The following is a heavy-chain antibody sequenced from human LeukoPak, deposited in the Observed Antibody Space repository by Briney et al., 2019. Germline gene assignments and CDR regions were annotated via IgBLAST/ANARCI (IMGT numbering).Heavy chain of an antibody. CDR2: ISSSGSTI. J-gene: IGHJ3*02. CDR3: ARRISSSWYNYAFDI. Sequence: GSLRLSCAASGFTFSDYYMSWLRQAPGKGLEWVSYISSSGSTIYYADSVKGRFTISRDNAKNSLYLQMNSLRAEDTAVYYCARRISSSWYNYAFDIWGQGTMVTVSS. CDR1: GFTFSDYY. D-gene: IGHD6-13*01. V-gene: IGHV3-11*04.